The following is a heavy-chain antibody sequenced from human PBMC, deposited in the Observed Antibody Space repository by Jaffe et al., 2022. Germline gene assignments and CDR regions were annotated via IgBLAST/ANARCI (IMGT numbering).Heavy chain of an antibody. V-gene: IGHV4-59*01. Sequence: QVQLQESGPGLVKPSETLSLTCTVSGGSISSYYWSWIRQPPGKGLEWIGYIYYSGSTNYNPSLKSRVTMSVDTSKNQFSLNLSPVTAADTAVYYCARPYSSGWKGTFAIWGQGTVVAVSS. D-gene: IGHD6-19*01. CDR3: ARPYSSGWKGTFAI. CDR2: IYYSGST. J-gene: IGHJ3*02. CDR1: GGSISSYY.